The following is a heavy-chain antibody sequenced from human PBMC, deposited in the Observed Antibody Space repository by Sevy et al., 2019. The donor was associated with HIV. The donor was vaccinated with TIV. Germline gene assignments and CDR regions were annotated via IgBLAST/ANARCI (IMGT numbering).Heavy chain of an antibody. CDR3: AGGRYDSSGSFDAFDI. CDR2: IYDTYYGSGGGT. D-gene: IGHD3-22*01. CDR1: GFTFISYA. V-gene: IGHV3-23*01. J-gene: IGHJ3*02. Sequence: GGSLRLSCKPSGFTFISYAMNWVRQVPGKGLDWVSTIYDTYYGSGGGTYYADSVKGRFTISRETSKTTVYLQMNSLRTEDTAVYDCAGGRYDSSGSFDAFDIWGQGTMVTVSS.